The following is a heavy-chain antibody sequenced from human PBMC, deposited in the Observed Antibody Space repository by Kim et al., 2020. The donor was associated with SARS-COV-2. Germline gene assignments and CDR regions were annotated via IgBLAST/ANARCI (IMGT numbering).Heavy chain of an antibody. CDR1: GYTFTSYG. CDR3: ARDLREYSSSSPFDY. Sequence: ASVKVSCKASGYTFTSYGISWVRQAPGQGLEWMGWISAYNGNTNYAQKLQGRVTMTTDTSTSTAYMELRSLRSDDTAVYYCARDLREYSSSSPFDYWGQGTLVTVSS. V-gene: IGHV1-18*01. D-gene: IGHD6-6*01. J-gene: IGHJ4*02. CDR2: ISAYNGNT.